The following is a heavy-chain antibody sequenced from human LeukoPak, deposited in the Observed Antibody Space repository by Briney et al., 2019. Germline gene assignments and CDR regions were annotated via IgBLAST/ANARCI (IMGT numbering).Heavy chain of an antibody. J-gene: IGHJ4*02. Sequence: SETLSLTCTVSGGFLSSYYWNWVRQPPGKGLEWIGYIFYSGSTNYNPSLKSRVTISVDTSKNQFSLKLSSVTAADTAVYYCARAVYYGSGSYYYDYWGQGTLVTVSS. CDR2: IFYSGST. CDR3: ARAVYYGSGSYYYDY. V-gene: IGHV4-59*01. D-gene: IGHD3-10*01. CDR1: GGFLSSYY.